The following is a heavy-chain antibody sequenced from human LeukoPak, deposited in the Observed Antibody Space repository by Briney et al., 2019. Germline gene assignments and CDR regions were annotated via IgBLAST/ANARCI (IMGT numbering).Heavy chain of an antibody. Sequence: GGSLRLSCAASGFTVTTKTMAWVRQAPGRGLEWVSVHYSPGSTYYADSVHGRFTISRDTSLNTLFLQMNSLRVEDTAVYYCASARESCIGSTCYEYFHHWGQGTPLRVSS. J-gene: IGHJ1*01. D-gene: IGHD3-22*01. V-gene: IGHV3-53*01. CDR2: HYSPGST. CDR1: GFTVTTKT. CDR3: ASARESCIGSTCYEYFHH.